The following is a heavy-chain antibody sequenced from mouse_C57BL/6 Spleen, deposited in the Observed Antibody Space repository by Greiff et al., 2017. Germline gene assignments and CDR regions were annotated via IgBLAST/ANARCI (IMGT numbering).Heavy chain of an antibody. Sequence: QVQLKQPGAELVKPGASVKLSCKASGYTFTSYWMHWVKQRPGQGLEWIGMIHPNSGSTNYNEKFKSKATLTVDKSSSTAYMQRSSLTSEDSAVYYCARRNWEGGYFDVGGTGTTVTVSS. V-gene: IGHV1-64*01. CDR3: ARRNWEGGYFDV. CDR1: GYTFTSYW. J-gene: IGHJ1*03. CDR2: IHPNSGST. D-gene: IGHD4-1*01.